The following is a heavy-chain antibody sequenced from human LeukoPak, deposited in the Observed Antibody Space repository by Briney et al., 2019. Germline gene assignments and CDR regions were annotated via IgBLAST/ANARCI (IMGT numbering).Heavy chain of an antibody. CDR2: IYYSGST. CDR3: ARGYHGHYYDSSGSIDY. CDR1: GGSISSGGYY. Sequence: SETLSLTCTVSGGSISSGGYYWSWIRQHPGKGLGWIGYIYYSGSTYYNPSLRSRVTISVDTSKNQFSLKLSSVTAADTAVYYCARGYHGHYYDSSGSIDYWGQGTLVTVSS. D-gene: IGHD3-22*01. J-gene: IGHJ4*02. V-gene: IGHV4-31*03.